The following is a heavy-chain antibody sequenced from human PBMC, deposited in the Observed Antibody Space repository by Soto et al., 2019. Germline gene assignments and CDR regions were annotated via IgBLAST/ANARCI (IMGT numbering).Heavy chain of an antibody. CDR1: GGTFSSYA. Sequence: QVQLVQSGAEVKKPGSSVKVSCKASGGTFSSYAISWVRQAPGQGLEWMGGIIPIFGTANYAQKFQGRVTITADESTSTAYMERSSLRSEDTAVYYCARSTSSSSSLWNWFDPWGQGTLVTVSS. D-gene: IGHD6-6*01. CDR3: ARSTSSSSSLWNWFDP. J-gene: IGHJ5*02. V-gene: IGHV1-69*01. CDR2: IIPIFGTA.